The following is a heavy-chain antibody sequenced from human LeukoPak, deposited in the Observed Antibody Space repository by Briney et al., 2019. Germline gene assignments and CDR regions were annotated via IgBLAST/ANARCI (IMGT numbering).Heavy chain of an antibody. D-gene: IGHD1-1*01. CDR3: AASGGERSRDY. J-gene: IGHJ4*02. CDR1: GYTFTSYY. V-gene: IGHV1-46*01. CDR2: INPSGGST. Sequence: ASVKVSCKASGYTFTSYYMHWVRQAPGQGLEWMGIINPSGGSTSYAQKFQGRVTMTRDTSISTAYMELSRLRSDDTAVYYCAASGGERSRDYWGQGTLVTVSS.